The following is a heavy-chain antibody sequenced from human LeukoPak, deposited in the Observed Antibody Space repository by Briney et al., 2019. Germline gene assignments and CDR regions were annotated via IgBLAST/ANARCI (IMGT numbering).Heavy chain of an antibody. V-gene: IGHV3-11*01. CDR3: ARAYIVVVVAARPYGMDV. CDR1: GFTFSDYY. CDR2: ISSSGSTI. Sequence: GGSLRLSCAASGFTFSDYYMSWIRQAPGKGLEWVSYISSSGSTIYYADSVKGRSTISRDNAKNSLYLQMNSLRAEDTAVYYCARAYIVVVVAARPYGMDVWGQGTTVTVSS. J-gene: IGHJ6*02. D-gene: IGHD2-15*01.